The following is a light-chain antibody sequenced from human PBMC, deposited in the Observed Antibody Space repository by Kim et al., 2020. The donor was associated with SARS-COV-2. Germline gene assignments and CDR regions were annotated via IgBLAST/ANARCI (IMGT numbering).Light chain of an antibody. CDR3: QAWDSSTWV. CDR1: KLGDKY. V-gene: IGLV3-1*01. J-gene: IGLJ3*02. CDR2: QDS. Sequence: VHPGQTASITCSGDKLGDKYACWYQQKPGQSPVLVIYQDSKRPSGIPERFSGSNSGNTATLTISGTQAMDEADYYCQAWDSSTWVFGGGTQLTVL.